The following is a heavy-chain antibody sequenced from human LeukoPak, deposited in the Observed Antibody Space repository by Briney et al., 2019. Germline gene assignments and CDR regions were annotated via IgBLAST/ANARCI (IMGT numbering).Heavy chain of an antibody. CDR1: GFTVSSNY. Sequence: GGSLRLSCAGSGFTVSSNYMSWVRQAPGKGLEWVSVIYSGGSTYYADSVKGRFTISRDNSKNTLYLQMNSLRAEDTAVYYCARAESGYSYGYIYYYGMDVWGQGTTVTVSS. V-gene: IGHV3-53*01. CDR2: IYSGGST. CDR3: ARAESGYSYGYIYYYGMDV. J-gene: IGHJ6*02. D-gene: IGHD5-18*01.